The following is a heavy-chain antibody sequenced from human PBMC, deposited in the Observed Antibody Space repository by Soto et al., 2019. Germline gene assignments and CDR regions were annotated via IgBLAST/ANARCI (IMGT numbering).Heavy chain of an antibody. J-gene: IGHJ4*02. D-gene: IGHD3-3*01. Sequence: GGSLRLSCAASGFTFSSYAMSWVRQAPGKGLEWVSAISGSGGSTYYADSVKGRFTISRDNSKNTLYLQMNSLRAEDTAVYYCAKLPVRFLEWLFPDTPRQLSFDYWGQGTLVTVSS. CDR3: AKLPVRFLEWLFPDTPRQLSFDY. V-gene: IGHV3-23*01. CDR1: GFTFSSYA. CDR2: ISGSGGST.